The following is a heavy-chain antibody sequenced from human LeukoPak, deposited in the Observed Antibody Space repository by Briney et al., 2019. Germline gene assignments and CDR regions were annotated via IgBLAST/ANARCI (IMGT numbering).Heavy chain of an antibody. D-gene: IGHD2-2*01. V-gene: IGHV1-69*13. CDR2: IIPIFGTA. J-gene: IGHJ4*02. CDR3: ARSGSRYCSSTSCYHGDY. CDR1: GGTFSSYA. Sequence: SVKVSCKASGGTFSSYAISWVRQAPGQGLEWMGGIIPIFGTANYAQKFQGRVTITADESTSTAYMGLSSLRSEDTAVYYCARSGSRYCSSTSCYHGDYWGQGTLVTVSS.